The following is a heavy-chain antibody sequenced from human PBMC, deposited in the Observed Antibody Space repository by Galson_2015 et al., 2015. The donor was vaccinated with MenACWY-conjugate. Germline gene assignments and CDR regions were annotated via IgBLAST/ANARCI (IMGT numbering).Heavy chain of an antibody. J-gene: IGHJ4*02. CDR2: FDPEDGET. V-gene: IGHV1-24*01. CDR1: GYTLTELS. CDR3: ATVIFGVVTYFDY. Sequence: SVKVSCKVSGYTLTELSMHWVRQAPGKGLEWMGGFDPEDGETIYAQKFQGRVTMTEDTSTDTAYMELSSLRSEDTAVYYCATVIFGVVTYFDYWGQGTLVTVSS. D-gene: IGHD3-3*02.